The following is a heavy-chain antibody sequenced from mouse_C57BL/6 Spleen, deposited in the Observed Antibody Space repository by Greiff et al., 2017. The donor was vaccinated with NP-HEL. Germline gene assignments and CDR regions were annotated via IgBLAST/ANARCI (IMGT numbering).Heavy chain of an antibody. CDR2: IDPEDGET. CDR3: ARSGPVVAKGFAY. CDR1: GFNIKDYY. D-gene: IGHD1-1*01. Sequence: VQLQQSGAELVKPGASVKLSCTASGFNIKDYYMHWVKQRTEQGLEWIGRIDPEDGETKYAPKFQGKATITADPSSNTAYLQLSSLKSEDTAVYYCARSGPVVAKGFAYWGQGTLVTVSA. V-gene: IGHV14-2*01. J-gene: IGHJ3*01.